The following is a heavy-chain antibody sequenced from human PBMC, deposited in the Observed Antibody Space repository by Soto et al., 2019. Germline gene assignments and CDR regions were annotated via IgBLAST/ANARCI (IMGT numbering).Heavy chain of an antibody. D-gene: IGHD1-1*01. Sequence: QGLEWMGIINPSGGSTSYAQKFQGRVTMTRDTSTSTVYMELSSLRAEDTAVYYCVIFQADDGIRFRSAVSAFRLNRSSDL. CDR3: VIFQADDGIRFRSAVSAFRLNRSSDL. V-gene: IGHV1-46*03. J-gene: IGHJ2*01. CDR2: INPSGGST.